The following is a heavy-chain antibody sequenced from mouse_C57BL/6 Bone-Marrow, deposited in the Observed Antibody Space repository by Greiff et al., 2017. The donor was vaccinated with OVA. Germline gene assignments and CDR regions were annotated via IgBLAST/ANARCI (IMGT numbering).Heavy chain of an antibody. D-gene: IGHD1-1*01. Sequence: QVQLKQSGAELVRPGSSVKLSCKASGYTFTSYWMDWVKQRPGQGLEWIGNIYPSDSETHYNQKFKDKATLTVDKSSSTAYMQLSSLTSEDSAVYYCAREVVDYAMDYWGQGTSVTVSS. V-gene: IGHV1-61*01. J-gene: IGHJ4*01. CDR2: IYPSDSET. CDR3: AREVVDYAMDY. CDR1: GYTFTSYW.